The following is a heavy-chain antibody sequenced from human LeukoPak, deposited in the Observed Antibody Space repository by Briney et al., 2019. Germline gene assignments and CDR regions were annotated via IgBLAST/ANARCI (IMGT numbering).Heavy chain of an antibody. D-gene: IGHD3-3*01. CDR1: GGSISSGGYY. Sequence: PSENLSLTCTVSGGSISSGGYYWSWIRQHPGKGLEWIGYIYYSGSTYYNPSLKSRLTISVDTSKNQFSLKLSSVTAADTAVYYCARDLRIFGVVIPRGAFDIWGQGTMVTVSS. V-gene: IGHV4-31*03. CDR3: ARDLRIFGVVIPRGAFDI. J-gene: IGHJ3*02. CDR2: IYYSGST.